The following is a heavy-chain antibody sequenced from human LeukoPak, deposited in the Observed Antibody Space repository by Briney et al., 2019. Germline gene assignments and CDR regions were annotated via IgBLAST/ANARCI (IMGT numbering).Heavy chain of an antibody. J-gene: IGHJ5*02. V-gene: IGHV1-46*01. Sequence: ASVKVSCKASGYTFTSYYMHWVRQAPGQGLEWMGIINPSGGSTSYAQKFQGRVTMTRDTSISTAYMELSRLRSDDTAVYYCARDSWFDPWGQGTLVTVSS. CDR3: ARDSWFDP. CDR1: GYTFTSYY. CDR2: INPSGGST.